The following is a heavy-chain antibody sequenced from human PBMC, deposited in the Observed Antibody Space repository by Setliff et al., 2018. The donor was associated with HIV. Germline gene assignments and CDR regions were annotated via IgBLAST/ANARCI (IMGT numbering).Heavy chain of an antibody. J-gene: IGHJ4*02. D-gene: IGHD3-10*01. CDR3: AKDGFYYGPGGFHNGGLDY. V-gene: IGHV1-18*04. Sequence: ASVKVSCKPSGYSLANYAISWLRQGPGHGLEWMGWMSGNNGNTKSAPKVQGRLTLATDISTGTAYMELMSLTSDDTAVYYCAKDGFYYGPGGFHNGGLDYWGQGTPVTVSS. CDR2: MSGNNGNT. CDR1: GYSLANYA.